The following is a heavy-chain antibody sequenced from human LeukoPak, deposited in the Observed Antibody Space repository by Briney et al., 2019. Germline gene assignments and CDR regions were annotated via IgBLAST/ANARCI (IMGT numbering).Heavy chain of an antibody. V-gene: IGHV1-46*03. CDR1: GYTFTSYY. Sequence: ASVKVSCKASGYTFTSYYMHWVRQAPGQGLEWMGIINPSGGSTSYAQKFQGRVTMTRDTSTSTVYMELSSLRSEDTAVYYCARDKVQTYYYDSSGYYCTLLAFDYWGQGTLVTVSS. CDR2: INPSGGST. CDR3: ARDKVQTYYYDSSGYYCTLLAFDY. J-gene: IGHJ4*02. D-gene: IGHD3-22*01.